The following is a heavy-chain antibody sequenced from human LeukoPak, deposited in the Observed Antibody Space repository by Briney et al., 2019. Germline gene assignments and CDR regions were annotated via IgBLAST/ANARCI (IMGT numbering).Heavy chain of an antibody. J-gene: IGHJ4*02. CDR3: ASRAGYTGSWSAFDY. CDR1: TLTLNNYW. D-gene: IGHD6-13*01. CDR2: IKQDGSEK. Sequence: GESLRLSCTASTLTLNNYWMSWVRQAPGKGLEWVANIKQDGSEKYHVDSVKGRFTISRDNAKNSLYLQMNSLRAEDTAVYYCASRAGYTGSWSAFDYWGQGTLVTV. V-gene: IGHV3-7*05.